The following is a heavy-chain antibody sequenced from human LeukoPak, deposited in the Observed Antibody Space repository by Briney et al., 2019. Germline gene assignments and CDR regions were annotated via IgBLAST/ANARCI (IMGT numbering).Heavy chain of an antibody. J-gene: IGHJ3*02. CDR3: ARGDAGDYYDSSGYPWAFDI. Sequence: SETLSLTCTVSGGSISSVDYYWSWIRQPPVKGLEWIGYIYYSGSTYYNPSLKSRVTISVDTSKNQCSLKLSSVTAADTAVYYCARGDAGDYYDSSGYPWAFDIWGPGTMVTVSS. CDR2: IYYSGST. CDR1: GGSISSVDYY. V-gene: IGHV4-30-4*08. D-gene: IGHD3-22*01.